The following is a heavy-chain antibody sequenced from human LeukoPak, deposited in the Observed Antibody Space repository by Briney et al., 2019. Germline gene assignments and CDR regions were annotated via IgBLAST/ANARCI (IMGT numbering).Heavy chain of an antibody. J-gene: IGHJ4*02. V-gene: IGHV3-49*04. D-gene: IGHD6-13*01. CDR2: IRSKAYGGTT. Sequence: GGSLRLSCAASGFTFSSYGMSWVRQAPGKGLEWVGFIRSKAYGGTTEYAASVKGRFTISRDDSKSIAYLQMNSLKTEDTAVYYCTTLEQQLVRGPEGVNDYWGQGTLVTVSS. CDR3: TTLEQQLVRGPEGVNDY. CDR1: GFTFSSYG.